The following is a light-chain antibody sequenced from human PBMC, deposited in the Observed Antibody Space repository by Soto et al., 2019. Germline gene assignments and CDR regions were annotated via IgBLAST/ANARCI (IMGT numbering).Light chain of an antibody. CDR1: SSDVGGYNY. CDR2: GVT. V-gene: IGLV2-14*01. J-gene: IGLJ2*01. CDR3: SSYTSSSTLSVV. Sequence: QSVLTQPASGSGSPGQSITISCTGTSSDVGGYNYVSWYQQHPGKAPKLMIYGVTNRPSGVSNRFSGSKSGNTASLTISGLQAEDEADYYCSSYTSSSTLSVVFGGGTKLTVL.